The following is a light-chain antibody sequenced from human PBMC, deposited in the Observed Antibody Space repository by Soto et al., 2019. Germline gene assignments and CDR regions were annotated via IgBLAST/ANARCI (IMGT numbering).Light chain of an antibody. CDR3: QQSFTAPWT. CDR2: TAS. J-gene: IGKJ1*01. Sequence: DIQMTQSPSSLSASVGDRVTITSRASQSISTFLNLYQQKPGKAPNLLIYTASTLHGGVPSRFSGSGSGTDFTLTISSLQPEDFATYYCQQSFTAPWTFGQGTKVDIK. V-gene: IGKV1-39*01. CDR1: QSISTF.